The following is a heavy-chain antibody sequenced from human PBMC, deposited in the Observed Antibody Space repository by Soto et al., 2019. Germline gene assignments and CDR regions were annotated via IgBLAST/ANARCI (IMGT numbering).Heavy chain of an antibody. CDR3: ARVGIAVAPY. V-gene: IGHV4-61*01. J-gene: IGHJ4*02. CDR1: GGSVSSGSYY. CDR2: IYYSGST. D-gene: IGHD6-19*01. Sequence: SETLSLTCTVSGGSVSSGSYYWSLIRQPPGKGLEWIGYIYYSGSTNYNPSLKSRVTISVDTSKNQFSLKLSSVTAADTAVYYCARVGIAVAPYWGQGTLVTVSS.